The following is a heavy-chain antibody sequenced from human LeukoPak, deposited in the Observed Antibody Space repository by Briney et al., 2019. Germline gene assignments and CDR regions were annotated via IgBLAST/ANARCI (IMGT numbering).Heavy chain of an antibody. D-gene: IGHD3-22*01. Sequence: SETLSLTCAVSGGSISSNSYYWGWIRQPPGKGLEWIGSIYYSGSTYYNPSLKSRVTISVDTSKNQFSLKLSSVTAADTAVYYCARVLIDADAFDIWGQGTMVTVSS. V-gene: IGHV4-39*07. CDR1: GGSISSNSYY. CDR2: IYYSGST. J-gene: IGHJ3*02. CDR3: ARVLIDADAFDI.